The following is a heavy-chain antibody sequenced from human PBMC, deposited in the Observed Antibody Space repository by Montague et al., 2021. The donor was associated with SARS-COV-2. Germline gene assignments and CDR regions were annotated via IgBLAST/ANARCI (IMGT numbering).Heavy chain of an antibody. CDR2: IYHSGST. CDR1: GGSFSGYY. CDR3: ARGSVDIVVVVSATPSYLDY. J-gene: IGHJ4*02. D-gene: IGHD2-15*01. V-gene: IGHV4-34*01. Sequence: SETLSLTCAVYGGSFSGYYWSWIRQPPGKGLEWIGEIYHSGSTNYNPSLKSRVTISVDTSKNQFSLKLSSVTAADTAVYYCARGSVDIVVVVSATPSYLDYWGQGTLVTVSS.